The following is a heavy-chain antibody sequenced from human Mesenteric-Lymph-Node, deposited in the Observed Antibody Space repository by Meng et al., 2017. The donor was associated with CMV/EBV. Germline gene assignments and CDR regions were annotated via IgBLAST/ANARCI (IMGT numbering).Heavy chain of an antibody. V-gene: IGHV4-39*07. Sequence: SETLSLTCTVSGCSISSSSYYWGWIRQPPGKGLEWIGSIYYSGSTYYNPSLKSRVTISVDTSKNQFSLKLSSVTAADTAVYYCARAMSSRYYYGMDVWGQGTPVTVSS. D-gene: IGHD3-10*01. CDR3: ARAMSSRYYYGMDV. J-gene: IGHJ6*02. CDR2: IYYSGST. CDR1: GCSISSSSYY.